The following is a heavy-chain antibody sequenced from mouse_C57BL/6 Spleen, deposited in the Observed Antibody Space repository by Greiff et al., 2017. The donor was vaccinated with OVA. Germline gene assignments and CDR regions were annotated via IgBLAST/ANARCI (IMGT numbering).Heavy chain of an antibody. CDR2: INPNNGGT. CDR3: ARWGGYDGWDY. D-gene: IGHD2-2*01. Sequence: EVQLQESGPELVKPGASVKMSCKASGYTFTDYNMHWVKQSHGKSLEWIGYINPNNGGTSYNQKFKGKATLTVNKSSSTAYMELRSLTSEDSAVYYCARWGGYDGWDYWGQGTTLTVSS. J-gene: IGHJ2*01. CDR1: GYTFTDYN. V-gene: IGHV1-22*01.